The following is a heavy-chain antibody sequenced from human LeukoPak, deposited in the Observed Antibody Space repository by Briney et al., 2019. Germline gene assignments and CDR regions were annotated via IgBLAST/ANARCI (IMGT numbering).Heavy chain of an antibody. CDR1: GFTFSTYA. CDR3: AKDSGGKYQLLYLVVDY. Sequence: GGSLRLSCAASGFTFSTYAMTWVRQAPGKGLGWVSSISGSSGDTYYADSVKGRFTISRDNSKNTLYLQMNNLRAEDTAVYYCAKDSGGKYQLLYLVVDYWGQGTLVTVSS. D-gene: IGHD2-2*02. V-gene: IGHV3-23*01. CDR2: ISGSSGDT. J-gene: IGHJ4*02.